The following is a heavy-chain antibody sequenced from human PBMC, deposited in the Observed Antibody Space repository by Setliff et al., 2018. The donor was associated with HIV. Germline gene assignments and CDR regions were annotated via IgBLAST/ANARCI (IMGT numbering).Heavy chain of an antibody. J-gene: IGHJ6*03. Sequence: ASVKVSCKTSGYRFVTCGISWVRQAPGQGLEWMGWISPYNGNTNYAQNFQGRLTVTKDTSTNTVYMELRSLRCDDTAVYYCARVREGYESSGFYVYYYYYMDLWGKGTTVTVSS. CDR3: ARVREGYESSGFYVYYYYYMDL. V-gene: IGHV1-18*01. CDR2: ISPYNGNT. D-gene: IGHD6-19*01. CDR1: GYRFVTCG.